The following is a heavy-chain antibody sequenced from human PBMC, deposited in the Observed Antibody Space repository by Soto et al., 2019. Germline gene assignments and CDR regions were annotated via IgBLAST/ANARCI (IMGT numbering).Heavy chain of an antibody. CDR1: GFTFSSYA. CDR2: ISSNGGST. Sequence: EVQLVESGGDLVQPGGSLRLSCAASGFTFSSYAMHWVRQAPGKGLEYVSAISSNGGSTYYANSVKGRFTISRDNSKNTLYLQMGSLRAEDMAVYYCARGRGPPYYYDSSGYQDYWGQGTLVTVSS. D-gene: IGHD3-22*01. CDR3: ARGRGPPYYYDSSGYQDY. V-gene: IGHV3-64*01. J-gene: IGHJ4*02.